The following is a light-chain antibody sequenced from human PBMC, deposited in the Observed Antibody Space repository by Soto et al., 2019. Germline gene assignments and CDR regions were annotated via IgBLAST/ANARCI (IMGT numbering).Light chain of an antibody. Sequence: EIVLTQSPGALSLSPGERATLSCSASQSVSSTYLAWYQQKPGQAPRLLIYGASSRATGIPARFSGSGSGTDFTLTISSLEPEDFAVYYCQQRLNWQVTFGQGTRLEIK. V-gene: IGKV3D-20*02. CDR3: QQRLNWQVT. CDR2: GAS. J-gene: IGKJ5*01. CDR1: QSVSSTY.